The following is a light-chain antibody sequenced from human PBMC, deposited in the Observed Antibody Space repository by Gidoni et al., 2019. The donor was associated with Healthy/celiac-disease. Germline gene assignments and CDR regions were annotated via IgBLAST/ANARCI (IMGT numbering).Light chain of an antibody. CDR2: DAS. V-gene: IGKV3-11*01. CDR1: QSVSSY. Sequence: IVLPQSPATLSLSPGERPTLSCRASQSVSSYLAWYQQQPGQAPRLLIYDASNRATGIPARFSGSGSGADFTLTISSLEPEDFAVYYCQQRSNWPPMYTFGQGTKLEIK. J-gene: IGKJ2*01. CDR3: QQRSNWPPMYT.